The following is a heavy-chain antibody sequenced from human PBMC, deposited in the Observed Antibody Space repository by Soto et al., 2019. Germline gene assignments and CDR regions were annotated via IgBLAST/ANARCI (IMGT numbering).Heavy chain of an antibody. CDR3: VRGGGGGLFEP. CDR1: GFTFGDSY. CDR2: ISPGSRYP. V-gene: IGHV3-11*06. D-gene: IGHD2-15*01. J-gene: IGHJ5*02. Sequence: PGWSLRLSCAGSGFTFGDSYMSWIRQAPGKGLEWLSYISPGSRYPAYADSVKGRFTISRDNAKRSLYLQMMSLTAEDTAIYYCVRGGGGGLFEPWGQGTMVTVSS.